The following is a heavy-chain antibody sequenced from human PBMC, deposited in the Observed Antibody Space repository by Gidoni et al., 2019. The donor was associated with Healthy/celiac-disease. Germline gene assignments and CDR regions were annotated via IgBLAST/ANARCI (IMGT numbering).Heavy chain of an antibody. V-gene: IGHV4-34*01. CDR3: ARGGGPPWRGYDFWSGYYTRGAFDI. J-gene: IGHJ3*02. CDR2: INHSGST. D-gene: IGHD3-3*01. CDR1: GGSFSGYY. Sequence: QVQLQQWGAGLLKPSETLSLTCAVYGGSFSGYYWSWIRPPPGKGREWIGEINHSGSTNYNPSLKSRVTISVDTSKNQFSLKLSSVTAADSAVYYCARGGGPPWRGYDFWSGYYTRGAFDIWGQGTMVTVSS.